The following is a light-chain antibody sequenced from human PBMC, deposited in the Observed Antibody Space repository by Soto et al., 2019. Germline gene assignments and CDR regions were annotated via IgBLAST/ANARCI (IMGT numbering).Light chain of an antibody. Sequence: IVLWQSPGTVSLSPGERATLPCRASQSVGSSYLAWYQLKPGQAPRILIYDASNRATGIPARFTGSGSGTDFTLTINNLQSEDFAVYYCPQYRYWPRTSGQGTKVDI. CDR3: PQYRYWPRT. J-gene: IGKJ1*01. CDR1: QSVGSSY. CDR2: DAS. V-gene: IGKV3D-20*02.